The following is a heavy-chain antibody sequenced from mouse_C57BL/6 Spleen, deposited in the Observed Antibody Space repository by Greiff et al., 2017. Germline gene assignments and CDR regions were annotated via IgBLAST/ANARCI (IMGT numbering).Heavy chain of an antibody. CDR2: ISSGGSYT. V-gene: IGHV5-6*01. CDR1: GFTFSSYG. J-gene: IGHJ4*01. CDR3: ARPAGTGAMDY. Sequence: EVKLMESGGDLVKPGGSLKLSCAASGFTFSSYGMSWVRQTPDKRLEWVATISSGGSYTYYPDSVKGRFTISRDNAKNTLYLQMSSLKSEDTAMYYCARPAGTGAMDYWGQGTSVTVSS. D-gene: IGHD4-1*01.